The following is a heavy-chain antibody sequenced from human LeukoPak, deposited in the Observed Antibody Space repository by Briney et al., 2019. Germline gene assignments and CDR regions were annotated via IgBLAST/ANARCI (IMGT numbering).Heavy chain of an antibody. CDR3: ARELWSGVNDNSPHLDY. V-gene: IGHV1-2*02. CDR2: INPNSGGT. D-gene: IGHD3-3*01. Sequence: ASVKVSCEASGYTFTGYYIHWVRQAPGQELEWMGWINPNSGGTTYAQKFQGRVTMTRDTSITTTYMDLSRLTSDDTAVYYCARELWSGVNDNSPHLDYWGQGTLVTVSS. CDR1: GYTFTGYY. J-gene: IGHJ4*02.